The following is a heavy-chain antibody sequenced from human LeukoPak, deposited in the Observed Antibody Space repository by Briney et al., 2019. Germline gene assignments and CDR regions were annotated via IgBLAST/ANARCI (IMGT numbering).Heavy chain of an antibody. Sequence: ASVKVPCKASGYTFTSYGISWVRQAPGQGLEWMGWISAYNGNTNYAQKLQGRVTMTTDTSTSTAYMELRSLRSDDTAVYYCARVSLYSSSWYPNLFDYWGQGTLVTVSS. D-gene: IGHD6-13*01. CDR1: GYTFTSYG. V-gene: IGHV1-18*01. CDR2: ISAYNGNT. CDR3: ARVSLYSSSWYPNLFDY. J-gene: IGHJ4*02.